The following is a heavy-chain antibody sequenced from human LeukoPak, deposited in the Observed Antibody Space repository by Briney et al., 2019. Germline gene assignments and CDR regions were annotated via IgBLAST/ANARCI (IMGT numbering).Heavy chain of an antibody. Sequence: ASVKVSCKASGYTFTSYGISWVRQAPGQGLEWMGWISAYNGNTNYAQKLQGRVTMTTDTSTSTAYMELRSLRSDDTAVYYCARGGVYDYDILTGYSLATDYWGQGTLVTVSS. CDR3: ARGGVYDYDILTGYSLATDY. J-gene: IGHJ4*02. V-gene: IGHV1-18*01. CDR2: ISAYNGNT. CDR1: GYTFTSYG. D-gene: IGHD3-9*01.